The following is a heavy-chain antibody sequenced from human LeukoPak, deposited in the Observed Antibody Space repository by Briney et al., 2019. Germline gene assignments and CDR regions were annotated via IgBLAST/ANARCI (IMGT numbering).Heavy chain of an antibody. D-gene: IGHD3-22*01. CDR2: INPNSGGT. CDR3: ASYYYDSSGYYYYYGMDV. Sequence: ASVKVSCKASGYTFTGYYMHWVRQAPGQGLEWMGRINPNSGGTNYAQKFQGRVTMTRDTSISTAYMELSRLRSDDTAVYYCASYYYDSSGYYYYYGMDVWGQGTTVTVSS. V-gene: IGHV1-2*06. CDR1: GYTFTGYY. J-gene: IGHJ6*02.